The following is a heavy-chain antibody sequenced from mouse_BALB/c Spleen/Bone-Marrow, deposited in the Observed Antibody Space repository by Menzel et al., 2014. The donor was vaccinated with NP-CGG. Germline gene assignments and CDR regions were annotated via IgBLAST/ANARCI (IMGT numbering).Heavy chain of an antibody. CDR2: IWAVGNT. CDR3: ARELGAWFAY. CDR1: GFSLTSYG. V-gene: IGHV2-9*02. J-gene: IGHJ3*01. Sequence: QVQLQQSGPGLVAPSQSLSITCTVSGFSLTSYGVHWVRQPPGKGLEWLGIIWAVGNTNYNSALMSRLSISKDNSKSQVFLKMNSLQTDDTAMYYCARELGAWFAYWGQGTLVTVSA. D-gene: IGHD4-1*01.